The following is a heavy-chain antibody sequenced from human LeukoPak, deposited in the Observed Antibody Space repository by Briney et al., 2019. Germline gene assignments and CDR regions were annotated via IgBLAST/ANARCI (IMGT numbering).Heavy chain of an antibody. D-gene: IGHD2-15*01. CDR1: GYSFTNYW. CDR2: IDPSDSYT. V-gene: IGHV5-10-1*01. J-gene: IGHJ5*02. Sequence: GECLKISCKGSGYSFTNYWISWVRQMPGKGLEWMGKIDPSDSYTNYSPSFQGHVTISADKSISTTYLQWSSLKASDTAMYYCARGYCSGGSCNWFDPWGQGTLVTVSS. CDR3: ARGYCSGGSCNWFDP.